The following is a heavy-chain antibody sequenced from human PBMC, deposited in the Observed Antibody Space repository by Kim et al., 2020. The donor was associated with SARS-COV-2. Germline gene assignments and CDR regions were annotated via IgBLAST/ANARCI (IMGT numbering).Heavy chain of an antibody. J-gene: IGHJ6*02. Sequence: VKGRFSISRDNSKNTLYMQMNCRSAEDTAVYYCARVRSGAHRYYYYGMDVWGQGTTVTVSS. V-gene: IGHV3-30*07. D-gene: IGHD5-12*01. CDR3: ARVRSGAHRYYYYGMDV.